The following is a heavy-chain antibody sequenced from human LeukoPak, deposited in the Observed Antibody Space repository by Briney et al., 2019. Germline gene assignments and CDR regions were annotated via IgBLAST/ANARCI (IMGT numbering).Heavy chain of an antibody. CDR3: ARDFRVYTSAWYYFDY. D-gene: IGHD2-2*02. V-gene: IGHV4-61*02. CDR2: IYTSGSA. J-gene: IGHJ4*02. Sequence: SETLSLTCTVSGGSLSSGSYYWSWIRQPGGKGLEWIVRIYTSGSAYYNPSLKSRVTISVDTSKNQFSLNLNSVTAADTAMYYCARDFRVYTSAWYYFDYWGQGTLVTVSS. CDR1: GGSLSSGSYY.